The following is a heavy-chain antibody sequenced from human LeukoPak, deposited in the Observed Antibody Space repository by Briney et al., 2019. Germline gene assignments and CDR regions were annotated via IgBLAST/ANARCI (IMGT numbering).Heavy chain of an antibody. D-gene: IGHD5-18*01. J-gene: IGHJ4*02. CDR2: IKRDGSEK. V-gene: IGHV3-7*01. Sequence: GGSLRLSCAASGFTFSSYYMSWVRQAPGKGLEWVANIKRDGSEKYYVDAVKGRFTISRDNAKTSLYLQMNSLRAEDTAVYYCARHLSGVTGYTYGRGIDYWGQGTLVTISS. CDR3: ARHLSGVTGYTYGRGIDY. CDR1: GFTFSSYY.